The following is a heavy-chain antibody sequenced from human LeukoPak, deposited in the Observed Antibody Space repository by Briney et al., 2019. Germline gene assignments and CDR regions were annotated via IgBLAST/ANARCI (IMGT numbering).Heavy chain of an antibody. CDR2: ISSNGGST. J-gene: IGHJ4*02. D-gene: IGHD3-9*01. Sequence: GGSLRLSCAASGFTFSSYAMHWVRQAPGKGLEYVSAISSNGGSTYYANSVKGRFTISRDNSKNTLYLQMGSLRAEDTAVYYCARDLRTGVLRYFDWSYYFDYWGQGTLVTVSS. V-gene: IGHV3-64*01. CDR1: GFTFSSYA. CDR3: ARDLRTGVLRYFDWSYYFDY.